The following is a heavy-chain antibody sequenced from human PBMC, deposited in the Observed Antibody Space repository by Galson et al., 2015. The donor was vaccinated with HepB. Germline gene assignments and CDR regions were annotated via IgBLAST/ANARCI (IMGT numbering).Heavy chain of an antibody. CDR1: GYIFTSHW. J-gene: IGHJ4*02. Sequence: QSGAEVKKPGESLKISCRGSGYIFTSHWVGWVRQIPGKGLEWMGFIYPGDSTTKYSPSFQGQVTISADKSINTAYLQWSSLRASDTAIYYCARTNTGRYHHFDYWGQGALVTVSS. D-gene: IGHD1-26*01. CDR3: ARTNTGRYHHFDY. CDR2: IYPGDSTT. V-gene: IGHV5-51*01.